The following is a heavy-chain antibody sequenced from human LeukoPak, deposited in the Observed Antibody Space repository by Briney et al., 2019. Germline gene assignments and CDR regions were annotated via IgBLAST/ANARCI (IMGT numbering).Heavy chain of an antibody. CDR1: GFTFSSYA. J-gene: IGHJ4*02. V-gene: IGHV3-23*01. Sequence: GGSLRLSCAASGFTFSSYAMSWVRQAPGKGLEWVSAISGSGGSTYYADSVKGRFTISRDNSKNTLYLQMNSLRAEDTAVYYCAKDLYSSSWYRGRDYWGQGTLVTVSS. D-gene: IGHD6-13*01. CDR3: AKDLYSSSWYRGRDY. CDR2: ISGSGGST.